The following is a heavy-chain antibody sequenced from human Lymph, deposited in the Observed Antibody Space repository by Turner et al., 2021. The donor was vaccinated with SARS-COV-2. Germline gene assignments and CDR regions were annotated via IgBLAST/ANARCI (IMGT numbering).Heavy chain of an antibody. V-gene: IGHV4-59*13. Sequence: QVQLQESGPGLVKPSETLSPPCPVPGGPISSYFCSWIRPPPGKGLEWIAYIYYSGSTNYNPSLKSRVTISVDTSKNQFSLRLSSVTAADTAVYYWARDRTSYGDYWAGYYYGMDVWGQGTTVTVSS. J-gene: IGHJ6*02. CDR1: GGPISSYF. CDR2: IYYSGST. CDR3: ARDRTSYGDYWAGYYYGMDV. D-gene: IGHD4-17*01.